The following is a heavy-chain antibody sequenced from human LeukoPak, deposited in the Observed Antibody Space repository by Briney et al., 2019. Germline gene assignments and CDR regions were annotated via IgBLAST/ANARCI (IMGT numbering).Heavy chain of an antibody. J-gene: IGHJ4*02. V-gene: IGHV3-23*01. CDR1: GFTFSSYA. CDR2: ISGSGGST. Sequence: GGSLRLSCAASGFTFSSYAMSWVRQAPGKGLEWVSAISGSGGSTYYADSVKGRFTISRDNSKNTLYLQMNSLRAEDTAVYYLAKKPGGYSYGPTEDYWGQGTLVTVSS. D-gene: IGHD5-18*01. CDR3: AKKPGGYSYGPTEDY.